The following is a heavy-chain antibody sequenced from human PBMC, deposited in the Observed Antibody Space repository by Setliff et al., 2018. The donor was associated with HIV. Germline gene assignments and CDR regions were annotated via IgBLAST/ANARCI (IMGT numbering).Heavy chain of an antibody. CDR2: IYYSGDI. V-gene: IGHV4-39*01. D-gene: IGHD1-26*01. J-gene: IGHJ5*02. CDR3: ARHVSGGGSFNWFDP. CDR1: GGSISSRSYF. Sequence: PSETLSLTCSVSGGSISSRSYFWGWIRQPPGKGLEWIGSIYYSGDIYYNPSLKSRVTISVDTSKNQVSLILKSVTAADTALYYCARHVSGGGSFNWFDPWGQGTLVTVSS.